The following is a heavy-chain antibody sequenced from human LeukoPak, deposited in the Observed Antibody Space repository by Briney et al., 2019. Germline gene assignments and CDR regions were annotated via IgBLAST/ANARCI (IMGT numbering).Heavy chain of an antibody. CDR3: ARVLFRVSRYSGLDV. D-gene: IGHD6-6*01. Sequence: GGSLRLYCAVSRFNFGTYWMTWVRQAPGKGLEWVANINEFEGEKHYADAVKGRFSISRDNAKNSVYLQMDSLRDEDTGVYFCARVLFRVSRYSGLDVWGQGTTVTVSS. CDR1: RFNFGTYW. CDR2: INEFEGEK. V-gene: IGHV3-7*01. J-gene: IGHJ6*02.